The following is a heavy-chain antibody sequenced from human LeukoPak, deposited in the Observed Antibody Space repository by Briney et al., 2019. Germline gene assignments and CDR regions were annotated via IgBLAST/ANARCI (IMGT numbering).Heavy chain of an antibody. CDR3: AREPGIAVAGIVY. CDR1: GGSFSGYY. J-gene: IGHJ4*02. Sequence: PSETLSLTCAVDGGSFSGYYWGWIRQPPGKGREWSGEINLSVANNYNPSLKRGATISVDTSRNQFSLKVRAWTAGDRAVYYCAREPGIAVAGIVYWGQGTLVTVSS. CDR2: INLSVAN. V-gene: IGHV4-34*01. D-gene: IGHD6-19*01.